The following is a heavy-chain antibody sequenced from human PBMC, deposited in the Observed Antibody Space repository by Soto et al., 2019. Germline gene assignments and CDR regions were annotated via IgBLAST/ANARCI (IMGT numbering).Heavy chain of an antibody. D-gene: IGHD6-19*01. V-gene: IGHV3-23*01. CDR3: AKEPYSSFVLGTFHY. Sequence: EVQLLVSGGGLVQPGGSLRLSCAASGLTFKSYAMSWVRQPTGKGLEWVSGSSGSGGTTYHADSVKGRFTISRDNSKNTLYLQMNSLRVEDTAVYYCAKEPYSSFVLGTFHYWGQGALVTVSS. J-gene: IGHJ4*02. CDR1: GLTFKSYA. CDR2: SSGSGGTT.